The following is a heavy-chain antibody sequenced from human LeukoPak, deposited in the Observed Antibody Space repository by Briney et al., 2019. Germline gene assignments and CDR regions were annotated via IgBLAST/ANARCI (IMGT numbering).Heavy chain of an antibody. CDR2: IYPGDSET. J-gene: IGHJ4*02. CDR1: GYSLNSYW. D-gene: IGHD5-12*01. V-gene: IGHV5-51*01. CDR3: AMGTTRFDY. Sequence: GESLKTSCKGSGYSLNSYWIDWVRQMPGKGLEWMGTIYPGDSETRYSPSFQGQATMSADKSISTAYLQWSSLKASDTAMYYCAMGTTRFDYWGQGTLVAVSS.